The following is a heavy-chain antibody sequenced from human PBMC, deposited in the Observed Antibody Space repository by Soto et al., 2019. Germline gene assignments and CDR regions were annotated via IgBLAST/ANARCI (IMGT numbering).Heavy chain of an antibody. V-gene: IGHV4-30-4*01. D-gene: IGHD4-4*01. J-gene: IGHJ4*02. CDR1: VGSVSSVNYY. CDR3: ARGDYSKYGLAS. CDR2: IYYSGSA. Sequence: QVQLQESGPGLVKPSQTLSLTCTVSVGSVSSVNYYWSWIRQPPGKGLEWIAYIYYSGSAYYTPSLKSRLTISVETSKSQFSLKLSSLAAADTAVYYCARGDYSKYGLASWGQGTLVTVSS.